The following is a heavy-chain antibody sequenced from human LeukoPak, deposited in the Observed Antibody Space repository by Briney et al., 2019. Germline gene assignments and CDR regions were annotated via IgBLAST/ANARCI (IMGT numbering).Heavy chain of an antibody. CDR2: INPRGGRA. CDR1: GYTFTTYY. CDR3: ARPRGTEHYYYAMDV. Sequence: ASVKVSCKASGYTFTTYYLHWVRQAPGQGLEWMGIINPRGGRASYAHNSQGRVTMTRDTSTSTVYMELSSLRYEDTAVYYCARPRGTEHYYYAMDVWGQGTAVTVSS. V-gene: IGHV1-46*01. J-gene: IGHJ6*02. D-gene: IGHD1-1*01.